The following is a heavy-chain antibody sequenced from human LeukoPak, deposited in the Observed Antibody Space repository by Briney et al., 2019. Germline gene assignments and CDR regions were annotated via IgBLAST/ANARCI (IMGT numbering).Heavy chain of an antibody. CDR2: ITNTGNYV. V-gene: IGHV3-21*01. CDR1: GFLFSAYP. D-gene: IGHD3-10*01. Sequence: KPGGSLRLSCTASGFLFSAYPMIWVRQAPGKGLEWVASITNTGNYVYYGDEVKGRFTVSRDNGKDSIYLQMSSLRVEDTATYYCARALTLVRGTTDYWGQGTLVAVSS. J-gene: IGHJ4*02. CDR3: ARALTLVRGTTDY.